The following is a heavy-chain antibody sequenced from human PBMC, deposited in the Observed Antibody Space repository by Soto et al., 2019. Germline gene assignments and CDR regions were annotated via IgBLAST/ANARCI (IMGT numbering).Heavy chain of an antibody. J-gene: IGHJ5*02. V-gene: IGHV1-69*13. D-gene: IGHD6-13*01. CDR2: IIPIFGTA. CDR1: GGTFSSYA. CDR3: ARVWIIADSWLGSLDP. Sequence: GASVKVSCKASGGTFSSYAISWVRQAPGQGLEWMGGIIPIFGTANYAQKFQGRVTITADESTSTAYMELSSLRSEDTAVYYCARVWIIADSWLGSLDPWGQGTLVTVPQ.